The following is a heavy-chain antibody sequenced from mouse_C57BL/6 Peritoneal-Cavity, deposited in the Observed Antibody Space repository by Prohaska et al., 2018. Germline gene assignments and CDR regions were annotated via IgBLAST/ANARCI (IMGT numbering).Heavy chain of an antibody. CDR1: GYTFTDYE. CDR3: TNYYGSSYAMDY. CDR2: IDPETGGT. Sequence: QVQLQQSGAELVRPGASVTLSCKASGYTFTDYEMHWVKQTPVHGLEWIGAIDPETGGTAYNQKFKGKAILTADNSSSTAYMELRSLTSEDSAVYYCTNYYGSSYAMDYWGQGTSVTVSS. J-gene: IGHJ4*01. V-gene: IGHV1-15*01. D-gene: IGHD1-1*01.